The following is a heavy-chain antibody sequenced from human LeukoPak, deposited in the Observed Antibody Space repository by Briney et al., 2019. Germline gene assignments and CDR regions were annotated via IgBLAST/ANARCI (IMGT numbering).Heavy chain of an antibody. D-gene: IGHD4-17*01. V-gene: IGHV4-61*02. CDR1: GGSISSGSYY. Sequence: SETLSLTCTVSGGSISSGSYYWSWIRQPAGKGLEWIGRIYTSGSTNYNPSLKSRVTISVDTSKNQFSLKLSSVTAADTAVYYCARDRDYGDYPDYYWYFDLWGRGTLVTVSS. CDR2: IYTSGST. CDR3: ARDRDYGDYPDYYWYFDL. J-gene: IGHJ2*01.